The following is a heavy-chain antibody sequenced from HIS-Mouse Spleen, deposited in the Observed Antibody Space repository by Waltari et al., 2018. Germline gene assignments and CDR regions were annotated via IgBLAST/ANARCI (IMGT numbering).Heavy chain of an antibody. D-gene: IGHD6-13*01. Sequence: QLQLQGSGPGLVKPSETLSLTCTVPVCSICSSRYYWGWIRQPPGKGLEWIGSIYYSGSTYYNPSLKSRVTISVDTSKNQFSLKLSSVTAADTAVYYCAREIPYSSSWYDWYFDLWAVAPWSLSPQ. CDR1: VCSICSSRYY. V-gene: IGHV4-39*07. CDR3: AREIPYSSSWYDWYFDL. J-gene: IGHJ2*01. CDR2: IYYSGST.